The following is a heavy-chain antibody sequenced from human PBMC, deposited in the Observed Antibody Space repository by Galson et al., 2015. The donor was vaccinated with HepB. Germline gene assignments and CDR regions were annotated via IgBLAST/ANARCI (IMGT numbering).Heavy chain of an antibody. V-gene: IGHV2-5*02. CDR3: AHRHIETIFGVVLNGDAFDF. CDR2: IYWDDYK. CDR1: GFSLSTSGVG. D-gene: IGHD3-3*01. Sequence: VKPTQTLTLTCTFSGFSLSTSGVGVNWIRQPPGKAPEWLALIYWDDYKRYNPSLKGRVTISKDTSKNEVVLKMTDLDPLDTATYYCAHRHIETIFGVVLNGDAFDFWGRGTLVTVSS. J-gene: IGHJ3*01.